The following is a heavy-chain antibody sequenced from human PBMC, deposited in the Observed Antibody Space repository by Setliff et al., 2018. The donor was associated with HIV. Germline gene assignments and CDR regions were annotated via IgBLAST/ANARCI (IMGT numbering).Heavy chain of an antibody. D-gene: IGHD5-18*01. CDR1: GGSGGYFSSSGHY. V-gene: IGHV4-39*01. CDR3: ARDTARLKEGTEY. J-gene: IGHJ4*02. CDR2: IYYSGST. Sequence: SETLSLTCAVSGGSGGYFSSSGHYWVWIRQPPGKGLEWIGNIYYSGSTYYNPSLKSRVTISVDTSKNQFSLKLSSVTAADTAVYYCARDTARLKEGTEYWGQGTLVTVSS.